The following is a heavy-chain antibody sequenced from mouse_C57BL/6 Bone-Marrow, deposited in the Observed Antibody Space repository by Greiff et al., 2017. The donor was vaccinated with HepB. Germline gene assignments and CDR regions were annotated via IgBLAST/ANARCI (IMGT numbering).Heavy chain of an antibody. J-gene: IGHJ4*01. CDR3: ARGAKDYAMDY. CDR2: IYPGGGYT. D-gene: IGHD1-3*01. Sequence: QVQLQQSGAELVRPGTSVKMSCKASGYTFTNYWIGWAKQRPGHGLEWIGDIYPGGGYTNYNEKFKGKATLTADKSSSTAYMQFSSLTSEDSAIYYCARGAKDYAMDYWGQGTSVTVSS. V-gene: IGHV1-63*01. CDR1: GYTFTNYW.